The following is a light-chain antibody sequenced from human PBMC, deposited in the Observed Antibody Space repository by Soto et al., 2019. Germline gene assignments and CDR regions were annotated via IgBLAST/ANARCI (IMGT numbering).Light chain of an antibody. CDR1: QSVRSN. J-gene: IGKJ4*01. V-gene: IGKV3-15*01. CDR2: DVS. Sequence: EIVMTQSPATLSVSPGERATLSCRASQSVRSNLSWYHQKPGQAPRLLIYDVSTVATGIPARFRGSGSGTDFTLTISSLEPEDFAVYYCQQHANWPLTFGGGTKVDIK. CDR3: QQHANWPLT.